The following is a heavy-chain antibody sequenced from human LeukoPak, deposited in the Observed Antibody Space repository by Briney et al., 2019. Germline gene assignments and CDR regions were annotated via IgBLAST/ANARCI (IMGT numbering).Heavy chain of an antibody. D-gene: IGHD2-21*02. Sequence: GGSLRLSCAASGFTFSSYEMTWVRQAPGKGLEWVSYISSSGSTIYYADSVKGRFTISRDNAKNSLYLQMNSLRAEDTARYYCVREAGYCASVCLKSNWFDPWGQGTLVTVSS. J-gene: IGHJ5*02. CDR2: ISSSGSTI. CDR3: VREAGYCASVCLKSNWFDP. V-gene: IGHV3-48*03. CDR1: GFTFSSYE.